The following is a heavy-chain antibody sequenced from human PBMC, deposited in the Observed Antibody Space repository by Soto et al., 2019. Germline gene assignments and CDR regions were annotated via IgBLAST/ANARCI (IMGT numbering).Heavy chain of an antibody. V-gene: IGHV4-4*02. CDR2: IWHTGRP. CDR1: GDSLTNNHW. J-gene: IGHJ4*02. Sequence: QLQLRESGPGLVQPSGTLSLTCDVSGDSLTNNHWWSWVRQAPGKGLEWIGEIWHTGRPNYNPSLKSRVAISIDKSKNQLSLKLSSVTAADTAVYYCVRDSRTGCSSINGYMHWGQGTLVTVSS. CDR3: VRDSRTGCSSINGYMH. D-gene: IGHD6-13*01.